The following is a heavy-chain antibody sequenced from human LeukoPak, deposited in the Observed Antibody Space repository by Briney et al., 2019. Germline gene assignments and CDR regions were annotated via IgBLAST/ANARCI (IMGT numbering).Heavy chain of an antibody. V-gene: IGHV4-34*01. J-gene: IGHJ4*02. D-gene: IGHD2-15*01. CDR2: INHSGST. CDR3: ARGSLDCSGGSCYPIVDY. CDR1: GGSFSGYY. Sequence: SETLSLTCAVYGGSFSGYYWSWISRPPGKGLEWIGEINHSGSTNYIPSLKSRVTISVGTSKNQFSLKLSSVTAADTAVYYCARGSLDCSGGSCYPIVDYWGQGTLVTVSS.